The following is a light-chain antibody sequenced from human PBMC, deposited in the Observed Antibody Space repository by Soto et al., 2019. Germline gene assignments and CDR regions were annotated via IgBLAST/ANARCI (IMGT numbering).Light chain of an antibody. CDR1: SASVSTRHY. CDR2: STN. CDR3: ALFMGSGIWV. J-gene: IGLJ3*02. Sequence: QTVVTQEPSFSVSPGRTVTLTCGLTSASVSTRHYASWYQQTPGQAPRTLIYSTNTRSSGVPDRFSGSILGNKAALTITGAQADDESDYYCALFMGSGIWVFGGGTKVTVL. V-gene: IGLV8-61*01.